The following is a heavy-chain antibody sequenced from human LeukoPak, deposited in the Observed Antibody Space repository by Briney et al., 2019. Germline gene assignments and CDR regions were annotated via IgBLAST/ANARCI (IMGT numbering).Heavy chain of an antibody. D-gene: IGHD3-22*01. J-gene: IGHJ4*02. CDR1: GYTFTGYY. CDR3: ARFDYYDSSGYYLFDY. Sequence: ASVKVSCKASGYTFTGYYMHWVRQAPGQGLEWMGWINPNSGGTNYAQKFQGRVTMTRDTSISTAYVELSRLRSDDTAVYYCARFDYYDSSGYYLFDYWGQGTLVTVSS. V-gene: IGHV1-2*02. CDR2: INPNSGGT.